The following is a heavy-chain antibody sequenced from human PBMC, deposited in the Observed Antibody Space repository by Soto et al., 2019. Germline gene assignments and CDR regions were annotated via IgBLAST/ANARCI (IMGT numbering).Heavy chain of an antibody. CDR2: ISAYNGNT. CDR1: GYTFTSYG. Sequence: QVQLVQSGAEVKKPGASVKVSCKASGYTFTSYGISWVRQAPGQGLEWMGWISAYNGNTNYAQKLQGRVTMTTDTATSTAYMELRRLRSDDTAVYYCARVGGSGCPSYYYYGLDVWGQGTTVTVSS. V-gene: IGHV1-18*01. D-gene: IGHD3-10*01. J-gene: IGHJ6*02. CDR3: ARVGGSGCPSYYYYGLDV.